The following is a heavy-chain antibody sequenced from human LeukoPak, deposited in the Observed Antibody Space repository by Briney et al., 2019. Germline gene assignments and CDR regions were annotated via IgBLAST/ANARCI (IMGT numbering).Heavy chain of an antibody. D-gene: IGHD3-9*01. Sequence: ASVKVSCKASGYTFIIYGISWVRQAPGQGLEWMGWISTYNGNTNYAQKFQGRVTMTTDTSTSTAYMELRSLRSDDTAVYYCARDPDISTNWFDPWGQGTLVTVSS. CDR2: ISTYNGNT. CDR1: GYTFIIYG. CDR3: ARDPDISTNWFDP. V-gene: IGHV1-18*01. J-gene: IGHJ5*02.